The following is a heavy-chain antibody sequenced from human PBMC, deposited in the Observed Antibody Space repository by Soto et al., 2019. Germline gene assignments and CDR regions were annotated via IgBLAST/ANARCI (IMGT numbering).Heavy chain of an antibody. J-gene: IGHJ5*02. Sequence: QLLLQESGSGLVRPSQTLSLTCEVSGGSFSSGSHTWNWLRQPLGKCLEWIGYVYHTGSASYCPFLNTRVTMSIDKYQNQFSLTLTSVTAADTAVYYCARDRMVRGWIDPWGQGILVTVSS. CDR1: GGSFSSGSHT. CDR2: VYHTGSA. CDR3: ARDRMVRGWIDP. V-gene: IGHV4-30-2*01. D-gene: IGHD3-10*01.